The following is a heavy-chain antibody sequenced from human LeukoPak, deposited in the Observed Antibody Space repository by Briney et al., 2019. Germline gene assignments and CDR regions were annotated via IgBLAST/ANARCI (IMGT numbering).Heavy chain of an antibody. V-gene: IGHV3-21*01. CDR1: GFTVSSNS. D-gene: IGHD2/OR15-2a*01. CDR2: ISSSSDYI. Sequence: PGGSLRLSCTVSGFTVSSNSWSWVRQAPGKGLEWVSSISSSSDYIYYADSVKGRFTISRDNAKNSLYLQMKSLRAEDTAVYYCARGKTSQNIVTRKTYNWFDPWGQGTLVTVSS. J-gene: IGHJ5*02. CDR3: ARGKTSQNIVTRKTYNWFDP.